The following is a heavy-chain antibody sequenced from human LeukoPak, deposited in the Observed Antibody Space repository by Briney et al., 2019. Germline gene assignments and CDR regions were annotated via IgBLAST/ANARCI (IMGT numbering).Heavy chain of an antibody. Sequence: SQTLSLTCAISGDSVSSNSASWHWIRQSPSRGLEWLGRTYYRSKWGNDYAMSVKDRITVNPDTSRNQFSLQLNSVTPEDTAVYYCARYTAVTENFDYWGQGTLVTVSS. J-gene: IGHJ4*02. CDR2: TYYRSKWGN. V-gene: IGHV6-1*01. CDR3: ARYTAVTENFDY. D-gene: IGHD5-18*01. CDR1: GDSVSSNSAS.